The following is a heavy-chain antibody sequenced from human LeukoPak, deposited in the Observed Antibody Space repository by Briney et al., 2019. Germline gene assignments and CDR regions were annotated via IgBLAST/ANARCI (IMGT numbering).Heavy chain of an antibody. V-gene: IGHV4-59*12. CDR3: AEGSGWYDY. Sequence: SETLSLTCTVSGGSISSYYWSWIRQPPGKGLEWIGYIYYSGSTNYNPSLKSRVTISVDTSKNQFSLKLSSVTAADTAVYYCAEGSGWYDYWGQGTLVTVSS. D-gene: IGHD6-19*01. CDR2: IYYSGST. J-gene: IGHJ4*02. CDR1: GGSISSYY.